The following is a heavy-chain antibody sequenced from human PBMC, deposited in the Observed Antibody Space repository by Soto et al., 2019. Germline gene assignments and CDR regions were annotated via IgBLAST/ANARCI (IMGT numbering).Heavy chain of an antibody. D-gene: IGHD5-18*01. CDR2: INHRGST. Sequence: QVQLQQWGAGLLKPSETLSLTCAVYGGSFSGYYWSWIRQPPGKGLEWIGEINHRGSTNYNPSLKSRVTISVDTSKNQFSLKLSSVTAADTAVYYCAISGGSYGTFDYWGQGTLVTVSS. CDR3: AISGGSYGTFDY. CDR1: GGSFSGYY. J-gene: IGHJ4*02. V-gene: IGHV4-34*01.